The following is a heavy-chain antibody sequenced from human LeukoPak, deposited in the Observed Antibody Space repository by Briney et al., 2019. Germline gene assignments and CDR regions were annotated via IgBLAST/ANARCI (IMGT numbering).Heavy chain of an antibody. CDR3: ARRAAAGTALDY. Sequence: ASLTVSCKASVYTFTRYDINWVRQATGQGLEWMGWMNPNSGNTGYAQKFQGRVTITRNTSINTAYMELSSLRSEDTAVYYCARRAAAGTALDYWGQGTLVTVSS. J-gene: IGHJ4*02. CDR1: VYTFTRYD. V-gene: IGHV1-8*03. D-gene: IGHD6-13*01. CDR2: MNPNSGNT.